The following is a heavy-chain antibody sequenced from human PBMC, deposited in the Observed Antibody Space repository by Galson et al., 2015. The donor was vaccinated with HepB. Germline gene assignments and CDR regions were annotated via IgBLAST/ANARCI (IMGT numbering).Heavy chain of an antibody. J-gene: IGHJ5*02. D-gene: IGHD2-15*01. CDR1: GYTFSTYS. Sequence: SVKVSCKASGYTFSTYSITWVRQAPGQGLEWMGWISPYNRDTKYARKFQGRVTMTTDTSTSTAYMELKSLRSDDTAVYYCARGALVVVVDATQNNWFDPWGQGTLVTVSS. V-gene: IGHV1-18*01. CDR3: ARGALVVVVDATQNNWFDP. CDR2: ISPYNRDT.